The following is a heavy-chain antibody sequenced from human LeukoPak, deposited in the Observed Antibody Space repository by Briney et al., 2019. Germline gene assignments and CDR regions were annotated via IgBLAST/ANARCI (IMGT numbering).Heavy chain of an antibody. J-gene: IGHJ4*02. CDR2: ISYDGSNK. CDR1: GFTFSSYA. V-gene: IGHV3-30-3*01. CDR3: ARDSPIGPMVRGVIISFVLDY. Sequence: GGSLRLSCAASGFTFSSYAMHWVRQAPGKGLEWVAVISYDGSNKYYADSVKGRFTISRDNSKNTLYLQMNSLRAEDTAVYYCARDSPIGPMVRGVIISFVLDYWGQGTLVTVSS. D-gene: IGHD3-10*01.